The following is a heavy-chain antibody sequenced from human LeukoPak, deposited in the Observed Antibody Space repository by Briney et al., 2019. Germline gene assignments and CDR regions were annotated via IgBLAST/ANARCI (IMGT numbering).Heavy chain of an antibody. CDR3: ARTYYYGSGSYPDY. CDR1: GYTFTGYY. D-gene: IGHD3-10*01. J-gene: IGHJ4*02. V-gene: IGHV1-2*02. CDR2: INPNSGGT. Sequence: ASVKVSCKASGYTFTGYYMHWVRQAPGQGLEWMGWINPNSGGTNYAQKFQGRVTMTRDTSISTAYMELSRLRSDDTAVYYCARTYYYGSGSYPDYWGQGTLVTVSS.